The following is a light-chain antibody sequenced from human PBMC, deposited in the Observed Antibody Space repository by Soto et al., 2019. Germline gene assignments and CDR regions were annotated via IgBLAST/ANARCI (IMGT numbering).Light chain of an antibody. CDR1: QNIKNNY. CDR2: GAS. CDR3: QQHGTPIT. J-gene: IGKJ4*01. Sequence: VVRTQSPRTLSLSPGERATLSCRASQNIKNNYVGWYQHKPGQAPTLLLYGASARATGVPDRFSGSGSGTDFTLIINRLEPEDFAVYYWQQHGTPITCGGGTKLESK. V-gene: IGKV3-20*01.